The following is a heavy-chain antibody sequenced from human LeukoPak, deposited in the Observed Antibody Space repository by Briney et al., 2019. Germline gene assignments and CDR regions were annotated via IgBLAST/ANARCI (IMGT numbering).Heavy chain of an antibody. Sequence: GGSLRLSCTASGFTFSTYDMNWVRQAPGKGLEWVSTVRVNGRSTYYADSVKGRFTISRDNSKNTLYLQMNSLRAEDTALYYCAKPGEPSNYFFDYWGQGTLVTVSS. D-gene: IGHD2-21*01. CDR1: GFTFSTYD. V-gene: IGHV3-23*01. CDR2: VRVNGRST. CDR3: AKPGEPSNYFFDY. J-gene: IGHJ4*02.